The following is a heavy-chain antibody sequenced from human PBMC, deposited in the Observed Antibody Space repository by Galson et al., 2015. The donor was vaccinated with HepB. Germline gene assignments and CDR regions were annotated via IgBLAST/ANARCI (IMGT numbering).Heavy chain of an antibody. V-gene: IGHV4-39*01. Sequence: ETLSLTCTVSGGSISSSSYYWGWIRQPPGKGLEWIGSIYYSGSTYYNPSLKSRVTISVDTSKNQFSLKLSSVTAADTAVYYCATLHHYDILTGYSDGRFDYWGQGTLVTVSS. CDR2: IYYSGST. CDR3: ATLHHYDILTGYSDGRFDY. CDR1: GGSISSSSYY. D-gene: IGHD3-9*01. J-gene: IGHJ4*02.